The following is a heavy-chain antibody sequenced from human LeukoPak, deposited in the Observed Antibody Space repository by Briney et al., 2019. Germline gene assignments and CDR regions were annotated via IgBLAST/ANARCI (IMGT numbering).Heavy chain of an antibody. CDR3: ARSHYDSSGYYNGSNYFDY. Sequence: SETLSLTCTVSGASISSSSYYWGWIRQPPGKGLEWIGNIYYSGSTYYNPSLKSRVTISVDTSKNQFSLKLSSVTAADTAVYYCARSHYDSSGYYNGSNYFDYWGQGTLVTVSS. J-gene: IGHJ4*02. V-gene: IGHV4-39*07. CDR1: GASISSSSYY. D-gene: IGHD3-22*01. CDR2: IYYSGST.